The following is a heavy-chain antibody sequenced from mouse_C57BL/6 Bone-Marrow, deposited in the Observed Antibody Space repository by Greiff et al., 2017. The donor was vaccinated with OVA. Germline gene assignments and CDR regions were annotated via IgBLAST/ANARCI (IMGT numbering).Heavy chain of an antibody. CDR3: RRLRCGFAY. V-gene: IGHV1-83*01. D-gene: IGHD6-5*01. Sequence: LVESGPELVKPGASVKMSCKASGYTFTDYYMHWVKQKPGKGLEWIGEIYPGSGNTYYNEKFKGKATLTANTSSSTEYVQLSSLTTEDSAVYFCARRLRCGFAYWGQGTLVTVSA. J-gene: IGHJ3*01. CDR2: YPGSGNTY. CDR1: YTFTDYYM.